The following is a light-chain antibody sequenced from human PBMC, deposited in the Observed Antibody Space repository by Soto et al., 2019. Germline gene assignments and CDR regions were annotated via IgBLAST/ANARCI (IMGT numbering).Light chain of an antibody. CDR2: KAS. CDR1: QSINTW. CDR3: QQYNSYWT. V-gene: IGKV1-5*03. J-gene: IGKJ1*01. Sequence: DIQMTQAPSTLPASLVDRFTITCRASQSINTWLAWYQQKPGKAPKLLIYKASSLEGGVPSRFSGSGSGTQFSLTIASLQPDDFATYYCQQYNSYWTFGQGTKVDIK.